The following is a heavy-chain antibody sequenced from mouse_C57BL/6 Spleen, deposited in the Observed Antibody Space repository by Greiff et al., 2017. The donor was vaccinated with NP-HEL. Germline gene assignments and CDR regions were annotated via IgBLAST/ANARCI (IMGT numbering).Heavy chain of an antibody. D-gene: IGHD1-1*01. V-gene: IGHV1-50*01. Sequence: QVQLQQSGAELVKPGASVKLSCKASGYTFTSYWMQWVKQRPGQGLEWIGEIDPSDSYTNYNQKFTGKATLTVDTSSSTAYMQLSSLTSEDSAVYYCARGGYYGPWTGAMDDWGQGTSVTVSS. CDR1: GYTFTSYW. CDR2: IDPSDSYT. J-gene: IGHJ4*01. CDR3: ARGGYYGPWTGAMDD.